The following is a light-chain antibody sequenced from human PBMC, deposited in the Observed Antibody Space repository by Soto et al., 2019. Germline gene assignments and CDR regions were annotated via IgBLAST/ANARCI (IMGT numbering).Light chain of an antibody. J-gene: IGKJ2*01. CDR2: AAS. CDR3: QKSFSIPNT. CDR1: QSITTF. Sequence: DIQMTQSPSSLSASVGDIVTITCRASQSITTFLNWYQQKPGEAPKFLVHAASSVQSGVPSRFSGSGSGTDFTLTISSLQPDDFATYFCQKSFSIPNTFGQGTRLEIK. V-gene: IGKV1-39*01.